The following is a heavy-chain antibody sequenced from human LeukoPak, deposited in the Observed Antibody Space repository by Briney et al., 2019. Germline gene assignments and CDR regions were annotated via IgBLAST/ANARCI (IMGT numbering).Heavy chain of an antibody. CDR3: ARVNVKNWFDP. V-gene: IGHV6-1*01. CDR1: GDSISSNTAA. D-gene: IGHD2-8*01. Sequence: SQTLSLTCDISGDSISSNTAAWNWIRQSPSRGHEWLGRTYYRSKWYFEYAPSVEGRITVNPDTANNQFSLRLSSVTPEDTAMYYCARVNVKNWFDPWGQGTLVTVSS. CDR2: TYYRSKWYF. J-gene: IGHJ5*02.